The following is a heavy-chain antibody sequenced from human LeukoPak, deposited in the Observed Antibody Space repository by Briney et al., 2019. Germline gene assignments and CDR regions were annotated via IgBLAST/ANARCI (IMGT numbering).Heavy chain of an antibody. CDR1: GYTFTSYY. CDR3: AGEGSSGLYYFDY. D-gene: IGHD6-19*01. J-gene: IGHJ4*02. Sequence: VASVKVSCKASGYTFTSYYIHWVRQAPGQGLEWMGIINPSGGSTSHAQKFQGRVTMTRDTSTGTVYMELSSLRSEDTAVYYCAGEGSSGLYYFDYWGQGTLVTVSS. CDR2: INPSGGST. V-gene: IGHV1-46*01.